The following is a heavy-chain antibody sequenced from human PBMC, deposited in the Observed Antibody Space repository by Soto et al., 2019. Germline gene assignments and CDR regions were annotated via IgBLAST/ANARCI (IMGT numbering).Heavy chain of an antibody. CDR3: ARGGYP. CDR2: IYYSGST. D-gene: IGHD3-16*02. J-gene: IGHJ4*03. V-gene: IGHV4-31*03. Sequence: QVQLQESGPGLVKPSQTLSLTCTVSGGSISSGGYYWSWIRQHPGKGLEWIGYIYYSGSTSYNPSLKRRIYITGDTSKNQFSPKLGSLTAAGTAVYYCARGGYPWGPGTLVTVSS. CDR1: GGSISSGGYY.